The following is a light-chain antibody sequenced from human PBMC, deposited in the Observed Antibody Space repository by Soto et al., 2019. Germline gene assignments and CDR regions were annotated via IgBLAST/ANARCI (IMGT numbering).Light chain of an antibody. CDR1: QSVSIN. Sequence: RVMTQSPFTLSVSPGERATLFCRASQSVSINLAWYQQNPGQAPRLLIYGASTRATGVPARFSGSGSGTDFTLTISRLEPEDFAVYYCQQYVSSPLTFGGGTMADIK. CDR3: QQYVSSPLT. J-gene: IGKJ4*01. CDR2: GAS. V-gene: IGKV3-15*01.